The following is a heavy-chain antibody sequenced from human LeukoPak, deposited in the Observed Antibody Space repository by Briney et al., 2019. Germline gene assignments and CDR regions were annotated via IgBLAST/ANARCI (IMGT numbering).Heavy chain of an antibody. J-gene: IGHJ5*02. Sequence: ASVKVSCKASGYTFTGYYMHWVRQAPGQGLEWMGRIIPILGIANYAQKFQGRVTITADKSTSTAYMELSSLRSEDTAVYYCASQTMPVVPAAPFDPWGQGTLVTVSS. CDR1: GYTFTGYY. D-gene: IGHD2-2*01. CDR2: IIPILGIA. CDR3: ASQTMPVVPAAPFDP. V-gene: IGHV1-69*02.